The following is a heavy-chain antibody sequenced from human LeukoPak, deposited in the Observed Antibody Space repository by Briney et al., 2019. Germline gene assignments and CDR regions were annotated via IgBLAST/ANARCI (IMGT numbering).Heavy chain of an antibody. CDR1: GGSFSGYY. Sequence: SETLSLTCAVYGGSFSGYYWTWIRQPPGKGLEWIGSFSNTGGTSYNPSLKSRVTISADTSKTQLSLTLRSVTAADTALYYCARHVGSSVYDSFDIWGQGTTVTVSS. J-gene: IGHJ3*02. D-gene: IGHD3-22*01. CDR2: FSNTGGT. V-gene: IGHV4-59*08. CDR3: ARHVGSSVYDSFDI.